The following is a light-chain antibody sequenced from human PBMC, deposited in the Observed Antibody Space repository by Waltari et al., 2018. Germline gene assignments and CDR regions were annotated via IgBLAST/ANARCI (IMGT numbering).Light chain of an antibody. CDR1: SSNFGAGYD. J-gene: IGLJ3*02. CDR3: QSFDSSLSASV. V-gene: IGLV1-40*01. CDR2: GNT. Sequence: QSVLTQPPSMSGAPGQKVTIPCTGGSSNFGAGYDVHWYQQFPGTAPKLLIFGNTNRAAGVPGRISGSRFGASASLAIAGPQSEDEAVYYCQSFDSSLSASVFGGGTKLTVL.